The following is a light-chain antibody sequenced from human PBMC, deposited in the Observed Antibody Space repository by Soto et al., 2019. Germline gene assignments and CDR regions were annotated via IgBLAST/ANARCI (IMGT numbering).Light chain of an antibody. Sequence: DITMTQSPSSLSASVGDRVTIPCRASQGISNYLAWYQQKPGKVPKLLIYAASTLQSGVPSRFSGSGSGTDFTLTISSLQPEDVATYYCQKYNSAPRTFGQGAKVDI. V-gene: IGKV1-27*01. J-gene: IGKJ1*01. CDR3: QKYNSAPRT. CDR2: AAS. CDR1: QGISNY.